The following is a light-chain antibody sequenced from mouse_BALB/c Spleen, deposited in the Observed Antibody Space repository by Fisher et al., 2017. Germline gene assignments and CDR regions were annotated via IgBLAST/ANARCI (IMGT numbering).Light chain of an antibody. V-gene: IGKV4-61*01. Sequence: IVITQSTALMSASPGEKVTMTCSASSSVSYMYWYQQKPRSSPKPWIYLTSNLASGVPARFSGSGSGTSYSLTISSMEAEDAATYYCHQYHRSPPTFGGGTKLEIK. CDR2: LTS. CDR3: HQYHRSPPT. J-gene: IGKJ1*01. CDR1: SSVSY.